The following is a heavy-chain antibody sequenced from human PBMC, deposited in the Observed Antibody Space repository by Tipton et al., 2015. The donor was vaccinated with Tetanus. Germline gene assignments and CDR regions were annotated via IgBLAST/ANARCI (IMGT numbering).Heavy chain of an antibody. D-gene: IGHD6-25*01. J-gene: IGHJ4*02. Sequence: SLRLSCAASGFTVSSNYMSWVRQAPGKGLEWVSSVSSTSAYIYYADSLKGRFTISRDNAKNSLYLQLNSLTGEDTAVYYCASGSTLDYWGQGTLVTVSS. CDR3: ASGSTLDY. CDR2: VSSTSAYI. CDR1: GFTVSSNY. V-gene: IGHV3-21*06.